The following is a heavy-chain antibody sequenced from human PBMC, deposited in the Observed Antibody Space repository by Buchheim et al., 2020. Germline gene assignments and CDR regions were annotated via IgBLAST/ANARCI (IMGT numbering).Heavy chain of an antibody. Sequence: EVQLVESGGGLVKPGGCLRLSCAASGFTFSDVWMSWVRQAPGKGLEWVGRIKSKTAGETTDYAEPVKGRFSISRDDSKNTLYQQMSSLKTEDTAVYFCITGVVGAPYTFFWGQGTL. CDR2: IKSKTAGETT. CDR3: ITGVVGAPYTFF. D-gene: IGHD2-15*01. J-gene: IGHJ4*02. V-gene: IGHV3-15*01. CDR1: GFTFSDVW.